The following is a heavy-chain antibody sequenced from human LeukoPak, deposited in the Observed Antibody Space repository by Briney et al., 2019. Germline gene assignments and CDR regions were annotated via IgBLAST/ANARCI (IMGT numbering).Heavy chain of an antibody. CDR3: ARDTLAARPGGPDY. D-gene: IGHD6-6*01. V-gene: IGHV1-2*02. J-gene: IGHJ4*02. CDR2: INPNSGGT. Sequence: ASVTVSCKASGYTFTGYYMHWVRQAPGQGPEWMGWINPNSGGTNYAQKFQGRVTMTRDTSISTAYMELSRLRSDDTAVYYCARDTLAARPGGPDYWGQGTLVTVSS. CDR1: GYTFTGYY.